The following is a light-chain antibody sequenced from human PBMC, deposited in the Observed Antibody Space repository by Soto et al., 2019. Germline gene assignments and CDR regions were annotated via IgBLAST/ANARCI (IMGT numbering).Light chain of an antibody. CDR1: QTVRDN. CDR2: GAT. Sequence: EVVMTQSPATLSVSPGERATLSCRASQTVRDNLGWYQQKPGQPPGLLIYGATTRATGIPARFSGSGSGTEFTLTISRLEPEDFAVYYCQQYGNSPITFGQGTRLEI. J-gene: IGKJ5*01. V-gene: IGKV3D-15*02. CDR3: QQYGNSPIT.